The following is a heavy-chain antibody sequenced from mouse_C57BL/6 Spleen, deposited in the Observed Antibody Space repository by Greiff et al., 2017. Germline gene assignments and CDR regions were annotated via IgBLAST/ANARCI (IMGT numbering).Heavy chain of an antibody. CDR2: IDPSDSYT. Sequence: QVQLKQPGAELVMPGASVKLSCKASGYTFTSYWMHWVKQRPGQGLEWIGEIDPSDSYTNYNQKFKGKSTLTVDKSSSTAYMQLSSLTSEDSAVYYCAIGEYGSSSVGYWGQGTTLTVSS. D-gene: IGHD1-1*01. CDR1: GYTFTSYW. CDR3: AIGEYGSSSVGY. J-gene: IGHJ2*01. V-gene: IGHV1-69*01.